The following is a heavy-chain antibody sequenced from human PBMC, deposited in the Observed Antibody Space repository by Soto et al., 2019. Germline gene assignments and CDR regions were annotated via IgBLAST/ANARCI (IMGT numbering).Heavy chain of an antibody. V-gene: IGHV4-4*02. D-gene: IGHD5-18*01. CDR1: GGSISSSNW. J-gene: IGHJ4*02. CDR3: ARGGVGYSYGSGYFDY. CDR2: IYHSGST. Sequence: PSETLSLTCTVSGGSISSSNWWSWVRQPPGKGLEWIGEIYHSGSTNYNPSLKSRVTISVDKSKNQFSLKLSSVTAADTAVYYCARGGVGYSYGSGYFDYWGQGTLVTVSS.